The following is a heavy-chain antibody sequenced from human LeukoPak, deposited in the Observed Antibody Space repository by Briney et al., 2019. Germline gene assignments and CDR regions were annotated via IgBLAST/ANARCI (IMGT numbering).Heavy chain of an antibody. V-gene: IGHV1-2*02. J-gene: IGHJ6*03. D-gene: IGHD6-13*01. Sequence: ASVKVSCKASGYTFTGYYMHWVRQAPGQGLEWMGWINPNSGGTNYAQKFQGRVTMTRDTSIRTAYMELSRLRSDDTAVYYCARAGSPSSSWPPGDYYMDVWGKGTTVTVSS. CDR3: ARAGSPSSSWPPGDYYMDV. CDR1: GYTFTGYY. CDR2: INPNSGGT.